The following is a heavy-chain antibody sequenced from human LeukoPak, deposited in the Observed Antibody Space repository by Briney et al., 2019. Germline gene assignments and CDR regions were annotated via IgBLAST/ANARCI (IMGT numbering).Heavy chain of an antibody. CDR3: ARPKDSGDSVVAFDS. CDR1: GFTFSSYW. V-gene: IGHV3-74*01. CDR2: INKDGSST. D-gene: IGHD4-17*01. Sequence: GGSLRLSCAASGFTFSSYWMHWVRQAPGKGLVWVSRINKDGSSTTYADSVKGRFTISRDNAGNTLYLQLSSLRGEDTAVYYCARPKDSGDSVVAFDSWGQGTLVTVSS. J-gene: IGHJ4*02.